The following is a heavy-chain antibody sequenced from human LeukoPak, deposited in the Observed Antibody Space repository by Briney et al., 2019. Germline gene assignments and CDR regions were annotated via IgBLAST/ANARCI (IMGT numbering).Heavy chain of an antibody. CDR3: TRDRAIVVVPAAPEAAY. V-gene: IGHV3-49*03. J-gene: IGHJ4*02. D-gene: IGHD2-2*01. Sequence: GRSLRLSCTASGFTFGDYAMSWFRQAPGKGLEWVGFIRSKAYGGTTEYAASVKGRFTISRGDSKSIAYLQMNSLKTEDTAVYYCTRDRAIVVVPAAPEAAYWGQGTLVTVSS. CDR2: IRSKAYGGTT. CDR1: GFTFGDYA.